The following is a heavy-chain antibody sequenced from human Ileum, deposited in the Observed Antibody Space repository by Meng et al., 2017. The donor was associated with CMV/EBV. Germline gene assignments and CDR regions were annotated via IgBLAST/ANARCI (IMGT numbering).Heavy chain of an antibody. CDR3: ARYLKWELNYFDY. CDR2: IYPGDSDT. CDR1: GYSFTSYW. V-gene: IGHV5-51*01. D-gene: IGHD1-26*01. Sequence: GESLKISCKGSGYSFTSYWIGWVRQMPGKGLEWMGIIYPGDSDTRYSPSFQGQVTISADKSTSTAYLQWSSLKASDTAMYYCARYLKWELNYFDYWGQGTLVTVSS. J-gene: IGHJ4*02.